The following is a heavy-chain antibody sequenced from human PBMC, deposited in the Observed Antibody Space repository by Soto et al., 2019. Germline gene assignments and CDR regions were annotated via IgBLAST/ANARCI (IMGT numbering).Heavy chain of an antibody. J-gene: IGHJ4*02. V-gene: IGHV3-30*18. CDR2: ISDDGSNK. CDR3: AKGGYGSSTSCDWYFDY. D-gene: IGHD2-2*01. Sequence: QVQLVESGGGVVQPGRSLRLSCAASGFTFSSYGMHWVRQAPGKGLEWVAVISDDGSNKYYADSVKGRFTISRDNSKNTLYLQMNSLRAEDTAVYYCAKGGYGSSTSCDWYFDYWGQGTLVTVSS. CDR1: GFTFSSYG.